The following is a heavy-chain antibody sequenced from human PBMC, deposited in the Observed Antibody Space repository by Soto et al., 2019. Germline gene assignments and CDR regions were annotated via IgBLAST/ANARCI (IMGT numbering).Heavy chain of an antibody. CDR2: IYPGDSDT. Sequence: GESLKISCKGSGYSFTSYWIGWVRQMPGKGLEWMGIIYPGDSDTRYSPSFQGQVTISADKSISTAYLQWSSLKASDTAMYYCARHPESAMVATYNWFDPWGQGTLVTVSS. J-gene: IGHJ5*02. CDR3: ARHPESAMVATYNWFDP. CDR1: GYSFTSYW. D-gene: IGHD5-12*01. V-gene: IGHV5-51*01.